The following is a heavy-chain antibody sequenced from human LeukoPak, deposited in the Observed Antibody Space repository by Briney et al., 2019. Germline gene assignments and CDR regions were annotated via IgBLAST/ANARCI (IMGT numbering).Heavy chain of an antibody. V-gene: IGHV3-30-3*01. CDR1: GFTFSSYA. J-gene: IGHJ4*02. D-gene: IGHD4-17*01. CDR2: ISYDGSNK. Sequence: GGSLRLSCAASGFTFSSYAMHWVRQAPGKGLEWVAVISYDGSNKYYADSVKGRFTISRDNSKNTLYLQMNSLRAEDTAVYYCARSGDYDPLAFDYWGQGTLVTVSS. CDR3: ARSGDYDPLAFDY.